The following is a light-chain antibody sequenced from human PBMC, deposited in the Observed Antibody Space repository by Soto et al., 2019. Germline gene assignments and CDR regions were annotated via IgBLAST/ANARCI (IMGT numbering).Light chain of an antibody. CDR3: QQSYSTPWT. Sequence: DNQMTQSPSSLSASVGDRVTITCRASRSISSYLNWYQQKPGKAPKLLIYAASSLQSGVPSRFSGSGSGTDFTLTISSLQPEDFATYYCQQSYSTPWTFGQGTKVEIK. V-gene: IGKV1-39*01. CDR2: AAS. CDR1: RSISSY. J-gene: IGKJ1*01.